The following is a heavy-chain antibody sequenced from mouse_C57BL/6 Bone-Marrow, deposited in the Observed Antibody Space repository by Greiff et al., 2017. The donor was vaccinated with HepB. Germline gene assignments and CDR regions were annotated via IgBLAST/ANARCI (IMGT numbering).Heavy chain of an antibody. D-gene: IGHD1-1*01. CDR3: ARQIYFAY. Sequence: DVKLQESGGGLVKPGGSLKLSCAASGFTFSSYTMSWVRQTPEKRLEWVATISGGGGNTYYPDSVKGRFTISRDNAKNTLYLQMSSLRSEDTALYYCARQIYFAYWGQGTLVTVSA. CDR2: ISGGGGNT. J-gene: IGHJ3*01. V-gene: IGHV5-9*01. CDR1: GFTFSSYT.